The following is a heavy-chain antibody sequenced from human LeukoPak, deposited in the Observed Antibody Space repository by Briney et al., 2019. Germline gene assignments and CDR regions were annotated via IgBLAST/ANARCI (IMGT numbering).Heavy chain of an antibody. Sequence: SETLSLTCTVSGDSLSSHYWSWIRQPPGKGLEWIGYIYGSGSTHYDPSLRSRVTISEDTSKNQFSLKLTSVTAADTAVYYCARKVGWYTRDTWGQGTLVTVSS. CDR3: ARKVGWYTRDT. CDR2: IYGSGST. J-gene: IGHJ5*02. V-gene: IGHV4-59*08. D-gene: IGHD6-19*01. CDR1: GDSLSSHY.